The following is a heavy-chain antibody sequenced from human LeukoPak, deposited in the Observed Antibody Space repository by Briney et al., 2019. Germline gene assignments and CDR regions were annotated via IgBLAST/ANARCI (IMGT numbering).Heavy chain of an antibody. CDR2: ISGSGDST. Sequence: GGSLRLSCAASGFTFSSYAMSWVRQAPGKGLEWVSAISGSGDSTYYGDSVKGRFTISRDNSKNTLYLQMNSLRAEDTAVYYCAKDLRAAFDIWGQGTMVTVSS. V-gene: IGHV3-23*01. J-gene: IGHJ3*02. CDR3: AKDLRAAFDI. CDR1: GFTFSSYA.